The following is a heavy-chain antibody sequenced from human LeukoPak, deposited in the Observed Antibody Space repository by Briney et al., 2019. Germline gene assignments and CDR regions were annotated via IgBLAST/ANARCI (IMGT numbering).Heavy chain of an antibody. CDR3: ARRLTTGISFDY. D-gene: IGHD4/OR15-4a*01. V-gene: IGHV4-61*01. J-gene: IGHJ4*02. CDR2: IYYSGST. CDR1: GGSISSSSYY. Sequence: SETLSLTCTVSGGSISSSSYYWSWIRQPPGKGLEWIGYIYYSGSTNYNPSLKSRVTISVDTSKNQFSLKLSSVTAADTAVYYCARRLTTGISFDYWGQGTLVTVSS.